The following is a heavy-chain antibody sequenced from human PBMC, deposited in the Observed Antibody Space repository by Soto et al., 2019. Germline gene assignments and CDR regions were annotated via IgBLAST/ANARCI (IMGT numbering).Heavy chain of an antibody. CDR3: ARHQFTAELLWFGETNWFDP. CDR1: GGSISSSSYY. D-gene: IGHD3-10*01. CDR2: IYYSGST. V-gene: IGHV4-39*01. J-gene: IGHJ5*02. Sequence: SETLSLTCTVSGGSISSSSYYWGWIRQPPGKGLEWIGSIYYSGSTYYNPSLKSRVTISVDTSKNQFSLKLSSVTAADTAVYYCARHQFTAELLWFGETNWFDPWGQGTLVTVSS.